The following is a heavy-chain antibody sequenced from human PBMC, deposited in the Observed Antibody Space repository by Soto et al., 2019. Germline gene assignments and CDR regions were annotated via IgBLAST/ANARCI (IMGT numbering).Heavy chain of an antibody. D-gene: IGHD5-12*01. CDR3: ARVPGGGYDYPDAFDI. V-gene: IGHV4-34*01. CDR2: INHSGST. Sequence: ETLSLTCAVYGVSFSGYYWSWIRQPPGKGLEWIGEINHSGSTNYNPSLKSRVTISVDTSKNQFSLKLSSVTAADTAVYYCARVPGGGYDYPDAFDIWGQGTMVTVSS. CDR1: GVSFSGYY. J-gene: IGHJ3*02.